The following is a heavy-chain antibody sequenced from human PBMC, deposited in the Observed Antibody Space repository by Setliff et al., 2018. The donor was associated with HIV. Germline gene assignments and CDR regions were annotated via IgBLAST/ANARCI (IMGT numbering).Heavy chain of an antibody. V-gene: IGHV4-59*10. CDR2: IYTSGST. CDR3: ATFLPRGYYFDY. J-gene: IGHJ4*02. CDR1: GGSFSGYY. D-gene: IGHD2-2*01. Sequence: PSETLSLTCAVYGGSFSGYYWSWIRQPAGKGLEWIGHIYTSGSTSYNPSLKSRVTISVDTSKNQFSLKLSSVTAADTAVYYCATFLPRGYYFDYWGQGTLVTVSS.